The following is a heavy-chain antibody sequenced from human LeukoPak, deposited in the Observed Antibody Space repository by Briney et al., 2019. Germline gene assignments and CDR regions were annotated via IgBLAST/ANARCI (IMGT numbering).Heavy chain of an antibody. CDR1: GFTFTSSA. V-gene: IGHV1-58*01. Sequence: TSVKVSCKASGFTFTSSAVQWVRHARGQRLEWIGWIVVGSGNTNYAQKFQERVTITREMSTSTAYMELSSLRSEDTAVYYCAAGYSGYDSPYYYYGMDVWGKGTTVTVSS. CDR3: AAGYSGYDSPYYYYGMDV. J-gene: IGHJ6*04. D-gene: IGHD5-12*01. CDR2: IVVGSGNT.